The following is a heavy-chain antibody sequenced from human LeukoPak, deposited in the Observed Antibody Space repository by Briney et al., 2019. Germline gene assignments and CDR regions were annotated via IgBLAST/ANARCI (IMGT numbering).Heavy chain of an antibody. D-gene: IGHD3-22*01. CDR1: GYTFTSYY. J-gene: IGHJ4*02. V-gene: IGHV1-46*01. CDR3: AREVSSYYDSSGYYGY. CDR2: INPSGGST. Sequence: ASVKVSCKASGYTFTSYYMHWVRQAPGQGREWMGIINPSGGSTSYAQKFQGRVTMTRDTSTSTVYMELSSLRSEDTAVYYCAREVSSYYDSSGYYGYWGQGTLVTVSS.